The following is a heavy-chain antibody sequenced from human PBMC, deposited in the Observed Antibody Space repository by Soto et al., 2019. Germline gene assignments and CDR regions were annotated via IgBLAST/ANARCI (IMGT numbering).Heavy chain of an antibody. CDR3: ARGISIAARPKCAFDI. V-gene: IGHV3-48*03. CDR2: ISSSGSTI. J-gene: IGHJ3*02. CDR1: GFTFSSYE. Sequence: PGGSLRLSCAASGFTFSSYEMNWVRQAPGKGLEWVSYISSSGSTIYYADSVKGRFTISRDNAKNSLYLQMNSLRAEDTAVYYCARGISIAARPKCAFDIWGQGTMVTVSS. D-gene: IGHD6-6*01.